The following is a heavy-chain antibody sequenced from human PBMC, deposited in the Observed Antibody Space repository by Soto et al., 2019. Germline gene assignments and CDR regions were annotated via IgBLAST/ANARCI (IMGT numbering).Heavy chain of an antibody. CDR2: ISAYNGNT. Sequence: QVQLVQSGAEVKKPGASVKVSCKASGYTFTSYGISWVRQAPGQGLEWMGWISAYNGNTNYAQKFQGRVTMTTDTSTSTDYMELRSLRSDDTAVFYCARAGIAAAATRYCHHWGQGTLVTVSS. D-gene: IGHD6-13*01. V-gene: IGHV1-18*01. CDR1: GYTFTSYG. CDR3: ARAGIAAAATRYCHH. J-gene: IGHJ1*01.